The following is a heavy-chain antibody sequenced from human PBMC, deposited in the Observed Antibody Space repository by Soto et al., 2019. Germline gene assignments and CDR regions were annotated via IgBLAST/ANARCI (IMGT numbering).Heavy chain of an antibody. J-gene: IGHJ3*02. CDR2: ISYDGSNK. CDR3: AIMITFGGVNDAFDI. Sequence: QVQLVESGGGVVQPGRSLRLSCAASGFTFSSYGMHWVRQAPGKGLEWVAVISYDGSNKYYADSVKGRFTISRDNSKNTRYLQMNSLRAEDTAVYYCAIMITFGGVNDAFDIWGQGTMVTVSS. CDR1: GFTFSSYG. D-gene: IGHD3-16*01. V-gene: IGHV3-30*03.